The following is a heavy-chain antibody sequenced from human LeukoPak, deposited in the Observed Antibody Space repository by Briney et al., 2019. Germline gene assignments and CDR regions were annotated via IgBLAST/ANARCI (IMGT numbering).Heavy chain of an antibody. CDR2: INAYNGNT. J-gene: IGHJ5*02. CDR1: GYTFTSYG. Sequence: ASVNVSCKASGYTFTSYGISWVRQAPGQGLEWLGWINAYNGNTKYAHKLQGRVTMTTDTTTSTAYMELRSLRSDDTAVYYCARETGTNAGQVDPWGQGTLVTVSS. CDR3: ARETGTNAGQVDP. V-gene: IGHV1-18*01. D-gene: IGHD1-1*01.